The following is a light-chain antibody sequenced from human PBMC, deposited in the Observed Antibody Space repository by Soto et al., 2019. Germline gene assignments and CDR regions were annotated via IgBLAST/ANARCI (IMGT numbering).Light chain of an antibody. V-gene: IGLV2-8*01. CDR3: NSYAGSNNWV. CDR2: EVS. CDR1: SSDVGGYNY. Sequence: QSALTQPASVSGSPGQSITISCTGTSSDVGGYNYVSWYQQHPGKAPKLMIYEVSKRPSGVHDRFSGSKSGNTASLTVSGLQAEDEADYYCNSYAGSNNWVFGGGTKVTVL. J-gene: IGLJ3*02.